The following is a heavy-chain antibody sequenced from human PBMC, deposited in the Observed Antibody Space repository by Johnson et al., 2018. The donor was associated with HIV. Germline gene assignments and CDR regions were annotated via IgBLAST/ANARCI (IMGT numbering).Heavy chain of an antibody. CDR3: ARKQWLEIPSDGLDV. D-gene: IGHD6-19*01. Sequence: QVQLVESGGGLVKPGGSLRLSCAASGFSFSDYYMNWVRQAPGKGLEWVSYISSSGTNINYADSVKGRFTISRDNAKNSLYLQMNSLRAEDTAIYYCARKQWLEIPSDGLDVWGQGTMVTVSS. CDR1: GFSFSDYY. V-gene: IGHV3-11*04. CDR2: ISSSGTNI. J-gene: IGHJ3*01.